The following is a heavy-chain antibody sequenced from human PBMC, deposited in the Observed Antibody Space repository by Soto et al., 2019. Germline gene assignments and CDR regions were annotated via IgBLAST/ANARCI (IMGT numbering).Heavy chain of an antibody. Sequence: PXETLSLTCSVSGCSISSGDNYWSWIRQPPGKGLECIGYILNSGRAHYTPSLRSRLAISVDTSRNQFSLKLSSVTAADTAVYYCARTSWFGELSFDYWGLGTLVTVSS. V-gene: IGHV4-30-4*01. CDR2: ILNSGRA. J-gene: IGHJ4*02. CDR1: GCSISSGDNY. D-gene: IGHD3-10*01. CDR3: ARTSWFGELSFDY.